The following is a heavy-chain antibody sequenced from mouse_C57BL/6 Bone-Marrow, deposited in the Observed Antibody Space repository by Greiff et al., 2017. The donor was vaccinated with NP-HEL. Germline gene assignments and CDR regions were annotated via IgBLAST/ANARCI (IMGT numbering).Heavy chain of an antibody. V-gene: IGHV1-53*01. D-gene: IGHD1-1*01. CDR1: GYTFTSYW. CDR3: ARRGYYGSSYGWYFDV. Sequence: QVQLQQPGTELVKPGASVKLSCKASGYTFTSYWMHWVKQRPGQGLEWIGNINPSNGGTNYTEKFKSKATLTVDKSSSTAYMQLSSLTSEDSAVYYGARRGYYGSSYGWYFDVWGTGTTVTVSS. J-gene: IGHJ1*03. CDR2: INPSNGGT.